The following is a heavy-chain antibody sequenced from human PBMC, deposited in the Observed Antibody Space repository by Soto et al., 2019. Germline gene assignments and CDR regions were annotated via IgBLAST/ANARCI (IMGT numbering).Heavy chain of an antibody. CDR3: ARQPVVVVPAAISPYYYMDV. V-gene: IGHV4-4*02. D-gene: IGHD2-2*01. Sequence: QVQLQESGPGLVKPSGTLSLTCAVSSGSISSSNWWSWVRQPPGKGLEWIGEIYHSGSTNYNPSLKSRVTISVDKSKNQFSLKLSSVTAADTAVYYCARQPVVVVPAAISPYYYMDVWGKGTTVTVSS. CDR2: IYHSGST. CDR1: SGSISSSNW. J-gene: IGHJ6*03.